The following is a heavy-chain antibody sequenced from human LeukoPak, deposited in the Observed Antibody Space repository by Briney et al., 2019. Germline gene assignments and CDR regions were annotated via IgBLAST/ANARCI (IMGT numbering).Heavy chain of an antibody. CDR2: ISGSGGST. CDR3: ARPGLVGYYYDSSGYPYFDY. Sequence: GGSLRLSCAASGFTFSSYSMNWVRQAPGKGLEWVSAISGSGGSTYYADSVKGRFTISRDNSKNTLYLQMNSLRAEDTAVYYCARPGLVGYYYDSSGYPYFDYWGQGTLVTVSS. J-gene: IGHJ4*02. D-gene: IGHD3-22*01. V-gene: IGHV3-23*01. CDR1: GFTFSSYS.